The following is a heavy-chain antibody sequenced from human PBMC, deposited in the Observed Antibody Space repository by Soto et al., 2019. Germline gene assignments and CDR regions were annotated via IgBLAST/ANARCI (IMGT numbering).Heavy chain of an antibody. V-gene: IGHV3-23*01. Sequence: EVQLLESGGGLVQPGGSLRLSCAASGFTFSSYAMSWVRQAPGKGLEWVSAISGSGGSTYYPDSVKGRFTISRDNSKNTLYLQMNSLRAEDTAVYYCANELRFGELEGGYWGQGTLVTVSS. D-gene: IGHD3-10*01. CDR2: ISGSGGST. CDR1: GFTFSSYA. CDR3: ANELRFGELEGGY. J-gene: IGHJ4*02.